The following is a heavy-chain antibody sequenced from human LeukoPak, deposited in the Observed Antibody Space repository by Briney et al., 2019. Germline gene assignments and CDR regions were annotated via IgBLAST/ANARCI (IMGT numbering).Heavy chain of an antibody. CDR1: AFTFRSYA. CDR2: ISGSGGST. V-gene: IGHV3-23*01. CDR3: APGGRTGGVLLSGY. D-gene: IGHD2-8*02. Sequence: GGSLRLSCAASAFTFRSYAMSWVRQAPGKGLEWVSAISGSGGSTYYADSVKGRFTISRDNSKNTLYLQMNSLRAEDTAVYYCAPGGRTGGVLLSGYWGQGTLVTVSS. J-gene: IGHJ4*02.